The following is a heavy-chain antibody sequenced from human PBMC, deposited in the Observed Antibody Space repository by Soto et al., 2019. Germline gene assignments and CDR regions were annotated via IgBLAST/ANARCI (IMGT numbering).Heavy chain of an antibody. Sequence: GASVKVSCKASGGTFSSYAISWVRQAPGQGLEWMGGIIPIFGTANYAQKFQGRVTITADKSTSTAYMELSSLRSEDTAVYYCARDKVAAAGSKGWFDPWGQGTLVTVSS. V-gene: IGHV1-69*06. CDR1: GGTFSSYA. J-gene: IGHJ5*02. D-gene: IGHD6-13*01. CDR3: ARDKVAAAGSKGWFDP. CDR2: IIPIFGTA.